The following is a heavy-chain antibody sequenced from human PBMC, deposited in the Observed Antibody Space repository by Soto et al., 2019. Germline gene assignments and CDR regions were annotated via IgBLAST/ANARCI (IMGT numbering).Heavy chain of an antibody. CDR3: TKQAAAGMYYYYYYMDV. CDR2: IRSKANSYAT. D-gene: IGHD6-13*01. CDR1: GFTFSGSA. Sequence: GGSLSLSCAASGFTFSGSAMHWVRQAPGKGLEWVGRIRSKANSYATAYAASVKGRFTISRDDSKNTAYLQMNSLKTEDTAVYYCTKQAAAGMYYYYYYMDVWGKGTTVTVSS. V-gene: IGHV3-73*01. J-gene: IGHJ6*03.